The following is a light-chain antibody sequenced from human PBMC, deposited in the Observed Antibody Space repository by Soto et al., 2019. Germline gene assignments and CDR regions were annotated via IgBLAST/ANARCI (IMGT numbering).Light chain of an antibody. CDR3: QQYSRFSLT. CDR2: KAS. J-gene: IGKJ4*01. Sequence: DIQMIQSPSTLSASVGDRVTITCRASESISSWLAWYQQKPGKAPKLLIYKASSLESGVPSRFTGSGSGTEFTLTISSLQPDDFATYYCQQYSRFSLTFGGGTKVEIK. V-gene: IGKV1-5*03. CDR1: ESISSW.